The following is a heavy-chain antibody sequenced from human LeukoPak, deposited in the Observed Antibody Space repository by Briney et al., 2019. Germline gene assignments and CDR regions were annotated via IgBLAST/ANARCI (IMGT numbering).Heavy chain of an antibody. CDR1: GYTFTSYD. J-gene: IGHJ5*02. CDR3: ARVMQATVTTGWFDP. Sequence: GASVKVSRKASGYTFTSYDINWVRQATGQGLEWMGWMNPNSGNTGYAQKFQGRVTMTRNTSISTAYMELSSLRSEDTAVYYCARVMQATVTTGWFDPWGQGTLVTVSS. V-gene: IGHV1-8*01. CDR2: MNPNSGNT. D-gene: IGHD4-17*01.